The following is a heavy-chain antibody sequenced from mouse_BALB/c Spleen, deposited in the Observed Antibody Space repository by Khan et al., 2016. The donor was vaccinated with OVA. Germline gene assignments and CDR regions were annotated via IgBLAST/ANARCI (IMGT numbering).Heavy chain of an antibody. V-gene: IGHV1S135*01. Sequence: QLQQSGPELMKPGASVKISCKASGYSFTTYYMHWVKQSHGKSLEWIGYIDPFNGGNDYNQKFKGKATLTVDKSSSTAYMHLSSLTSEDSAVYYCARGTFDYWGQGNLVTVSA. D-gene: IGHD3-3*01. CDR1: GYSFTTYY. CDR3: ARGTFDY. J-gene: IGHJ3*01. CDR2: IDPFNGGN.